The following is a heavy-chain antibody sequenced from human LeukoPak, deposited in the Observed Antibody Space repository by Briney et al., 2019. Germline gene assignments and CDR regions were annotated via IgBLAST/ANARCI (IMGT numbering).Heavy chain of an antibody. V-gene: IGHV4-59*08. Sequence: TPSETLSLTCTVSGGSISSYYWSWIRQPPGKELEWIGYIYHSGSTTYNPSLKSRVTISVDTSMNQVSLKLSSVTAADTAVYYCATYSIAVAGGFDYWGQGTLVTVSS. CDR3: ATYSIAVAGGFDY. CDR2: IYHSGST. D-gene: IGHD6-19*01. CDR1: GGSISSYY. J-gene: IGHJ4*02.